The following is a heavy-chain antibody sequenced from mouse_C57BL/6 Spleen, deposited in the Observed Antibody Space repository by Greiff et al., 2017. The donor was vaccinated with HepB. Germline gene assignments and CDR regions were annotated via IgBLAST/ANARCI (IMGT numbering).Heavy chain of an antibody. J-gene: IGHJ2*01. CDR1: GYTFTSYW. CDR2: IDPSDSYT. CDR3: ARWGSMVGDYFVY. Sequence: VQLQQPGAELVMPGASVKLSCKASGYTFTSYWMHWVKQRPGQGLEWIGEIDPSDSYTNYNQKFKGKSTLTVDKSSSTAYMQLSSLTSEDSAVYYCARWGSMVGDYFVYWGQGTTLTVSS. D-gene: IGHD2-1*01. V-gene: IGHV1-69*01.